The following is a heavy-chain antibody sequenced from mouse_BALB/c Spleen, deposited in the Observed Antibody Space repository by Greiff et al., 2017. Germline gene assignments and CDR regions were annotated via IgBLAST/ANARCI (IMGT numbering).Heavy chain of an antibody. V-gene: IGHV7-3*02. Sequence: EVMLVESGGGLVQPGGSLRLSCATSGFTFTDYYMSWVRQPPGKALEWLGFIRNKANGYTTEYSASVKGRFTISRDNSQSILYLQMNTLRAEDSATYYCARDMGGNYAFDYWGQGTTLTVSS. CDR1: GFTFTDYY. D-gene: IGHD2-1*01. CDR2: IRNKANGYTT. J-gene: IGHJ2*01. CDR3: ARDMGGNYAFDY.